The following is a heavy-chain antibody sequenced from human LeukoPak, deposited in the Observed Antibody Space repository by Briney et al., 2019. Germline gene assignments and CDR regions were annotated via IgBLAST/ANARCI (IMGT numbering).Heavy chain of an antibody. CDR1: GFTFSSYG. J-gene: IGHJ4*02. CDR3: ARQYISGQWYFDY. V-gene: IGHV3-23*01. Sequence: LAGGSLRLSCAASGFTFSSYGMSWVRQAPGKGLEWVSAISGSGGSTYYADSVKGRFTISRDNSKNTLYLQMNSLIPEDTAVYYCARQYISGQWYFDYWGQGTLVTVSS. D-gene: IGHD5-18*01. CDR2: ISGSGGST.